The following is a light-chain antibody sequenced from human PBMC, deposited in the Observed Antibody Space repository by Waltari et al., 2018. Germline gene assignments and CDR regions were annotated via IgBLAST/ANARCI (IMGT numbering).Light chain of an antibody. Sequence: QSALTQPASVSGSPGQSITIPCTGTGRDIGPLHYVSWYQQHPGKAPKLMIYEVTTRPSGVSHRFSGSKSGNTASLTISGLQAEDEAVYYCSSYRSSNNVVFGGGTKVTVL. J-gene: IGLJ2*01. CDR1: GRDIGPLHY. CDR3: SSYRSSNNVV. CDR2: EVT. V-gene: IGLV2-14*03.